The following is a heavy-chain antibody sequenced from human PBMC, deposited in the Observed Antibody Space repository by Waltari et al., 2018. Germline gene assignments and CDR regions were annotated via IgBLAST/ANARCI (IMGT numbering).Heavy chain of an antibody. CDR1: GYTFPSYD. CDR2: FDPEDGET. Sequence: QVQLVQSGAEVKKPGASVKVSCKASGYTFPSYDINWVRQATGQGLEWMGGFDPEDGETIYAQKFQGRVTMTEDTSTDTAYMELSSLRSEDTAVYYCATDSGIAVAGYYYYGMDVWGQGTTVTVSS. CDR3: ATDSGIAVAGYYYYGMDV. J-gene: IGHJ6*02. V-gene: IGHV1-24*01. D-gene: IGHD6-19*01.